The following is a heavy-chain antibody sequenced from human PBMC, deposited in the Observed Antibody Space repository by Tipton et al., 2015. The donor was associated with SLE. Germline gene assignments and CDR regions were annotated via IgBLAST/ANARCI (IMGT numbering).Heavy chain of an antibody. CDR3: ARTRSSDWYKGYFDY. V-gene: IGHV4-61*01. J-gene: IGHJ4*02. Sequence: GLVKPSETLSLVCTVSGVSISSDSYYWSWIRQSPGKGLEWLGYIYYSGTTNYNPSFESRVTMSVDTSKNQFSLKLSSVTAADTAVYYCARTRSSDWYKGYFDYWGQGTLVTVSS. CDR1: GVSISSDSYY. D-gene: IGHD6-13*01. CDR2: IYYSGTT.